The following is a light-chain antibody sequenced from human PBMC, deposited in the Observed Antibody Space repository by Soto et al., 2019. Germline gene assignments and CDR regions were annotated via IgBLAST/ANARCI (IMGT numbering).Light chain of an antibody. CDR3: QQSFTTPRT. CDR1: QSISNH. CDR2: AAS. J-gene: IGKJ1*01. V-gene: IGKV1-39*01. Sequence: DIQMTQSPSSLSASVEDRVILTCRASQSISNHLSWYQQKPGKAPKLLIFAASSSQNEVPSRFSGSGSGTDFTLTITSLQPGDFATYYCQQSFTTPRTFGQGTKVDIK.